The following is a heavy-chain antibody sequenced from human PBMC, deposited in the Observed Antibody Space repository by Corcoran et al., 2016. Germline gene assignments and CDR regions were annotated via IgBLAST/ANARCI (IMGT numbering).Heavy chain of an antibody. CDR2: ISYDGSNK. D-gene: IGHD3-22*01. V-gene: IGHV3-30*18. CDR3: AKASDSSGYYAFFDY. CDR1: GFTFSSYG. J-gene: IGHJ4*02. Sequence: QVQLVESGGGVVQPGRSLRLSCAASGFTFSSYGMHWVRQAPGKGLEWVAVISYDGSNKYYANSVKGRFTISRDNSKNTLYLQMNSLRAEDTAVYYCAKASDSSGYYAFFDYWGQGTLVTVSS.